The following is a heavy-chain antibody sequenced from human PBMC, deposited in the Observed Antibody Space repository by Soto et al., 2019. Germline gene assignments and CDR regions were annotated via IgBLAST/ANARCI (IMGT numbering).Heavy chain of an antibody. CDR2: ISSSGSSI. CDR1: GFTLSDYY. Sequence: PGGSLRLSCAASGFTLSDYYMSWFRQAPGKGLECISYISSSGSSIHYAGSVKGRFTISRDNAKNSLFLQMNSLRVEDTAVYYCARRGSSGWYESYFDYWGQGMPVTVSS. D-gene: IGHD6-19*01. V-gene: IGHV3-11*01. CDR3: ARRGSSGWYESYFDY. J-gene: IGHJ4*02.